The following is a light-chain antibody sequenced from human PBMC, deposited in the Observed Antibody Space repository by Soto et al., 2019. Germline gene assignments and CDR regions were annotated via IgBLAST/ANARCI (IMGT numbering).Light chain of an antibody. CDR3: CSYAGSSTVL. V-gene: IGLV2-23*01. CDR1: FSDVGSYNL. Sequence: QSVLTQPASVSGSPGQSITISCTGTFSDVGSYNLVSWYQQHPGKAPKLMIYEDTKRPSGVSNRFSGSKSGYTASLTISGLQAEDEADYYCCSYAGSSTVLFGGGTKLTVL. J-gene: IGLJ2*01. CDR2: EDT.